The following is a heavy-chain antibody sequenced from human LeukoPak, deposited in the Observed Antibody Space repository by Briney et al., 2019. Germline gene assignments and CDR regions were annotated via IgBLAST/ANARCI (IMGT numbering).Heavy chain of an antibody. Sequence: ASVKVSCKASGYTFTSYAMHWVRQAPGQRLEWMVWISAYNGNTNYAQKLQGRVTMTTDTSTSTAYMELRSLRSDDTAVYYCARDLAPGWTVTFDYWGQGTLVTVSS. CDR1: GYTFTSYA. CDR3: ARDLAPGWTVTFDY. J-gene: IGHJ4*02. D-gene: IGHD4-17*01. CDR2: ISAYNGNT. V-gene: IGHV1-18*01.